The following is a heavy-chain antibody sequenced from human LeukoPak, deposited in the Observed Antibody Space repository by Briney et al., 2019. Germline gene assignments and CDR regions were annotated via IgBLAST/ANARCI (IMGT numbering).Heavy chain of an antibody. J-gene: IGHJ4*02. CDR1: GIRFTTHW. CDR3: ASAYASYDFWSGYENFDF. CDR2: IRQDGGEK. Sequence: GGSLRLSCAASGIRFTTHWMNWVRQAPGKGLEWVASIRQDGGEKKYVDSVKGRFTTSRDLAQNSLFLQMNSLRAEDTAVYYCASAYASYDFWSGYENFDFWGQGTLVTVS. D-gene: IGHD3-3*01. V-gene: IGHV3-7*01.